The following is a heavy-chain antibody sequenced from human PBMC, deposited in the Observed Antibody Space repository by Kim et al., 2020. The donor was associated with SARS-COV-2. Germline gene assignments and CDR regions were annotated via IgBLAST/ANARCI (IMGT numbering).Heavy chain of an antibody. CDR2: IYYSGST. J-gene: IGHJ6*03. CDR3: ARLISGYDPKRIYYYYYYMDV. V-gene: IGHV4-59*08. Sequence: SETLSLTCTVSGGSISSYYWSWIRQPPGKGLEWIGYIYYSGSTNYNPSLKSRVTISVDTSKNQFSLKLSSVTAADTAVYYCARLISGYDPKRIYYYYYYMDVWGKGTTVTVSS. D-gene: IGHD5-12*01. CDR1: GGSISSYY.